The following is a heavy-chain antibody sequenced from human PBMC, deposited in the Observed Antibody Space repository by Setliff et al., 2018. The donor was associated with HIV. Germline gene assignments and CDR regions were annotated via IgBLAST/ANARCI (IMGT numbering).Heavy chain of an antibody. CDR2: LNHHGGNT. V-gene: IGHV3-20*04. Sequence: PGGSLRLSCVVSGFIFDDYAMSWVRLAPGKGLEWVSGLNHHGGNTAYADSVKGRFTISRDDAKNSLYLQMNSLRAEDTAVYYCARGAATMAFDLWGQGTMVTVSS. CDR1: GFIFDDYA. D-gene: IGHD6-25*01. J-gene: IGHJ3*01. CDR3: ARGAATMAFDL.